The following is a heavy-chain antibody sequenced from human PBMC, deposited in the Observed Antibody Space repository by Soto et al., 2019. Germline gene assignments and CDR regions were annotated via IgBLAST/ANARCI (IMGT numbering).Heavy chain of an antibody. J-gene: IGHJ4*02. CDR1: GFALTTYT. V-gene: IGHV3-21*01. CDR2: INGRSNYK. CDR3: VREDGVVGASSAFDS. Sequence: GGSLRLSCVASGFALTTYTMNWVRQGPGTGLEWVSSINGRSNYKYYSDSVKCRFTVSRDNAQNSLFLQMSRLGPEDTAVYYCVREDGVVGASSAFDSWGQGTLVTVSS. D-gene: IGHD1-26*01.